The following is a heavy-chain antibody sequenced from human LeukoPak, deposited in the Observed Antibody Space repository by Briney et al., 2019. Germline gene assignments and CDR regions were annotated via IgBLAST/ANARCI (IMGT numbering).Heavy chain of an antibody. J-gene: IGHJ4*02. V-gene: IGHV4-30-2*01. D-gene: IGHD3-22*01. CDR2: IYHSGST. CDR1: GGSISSGGYS. Sequence: PSETLSLTCAVSGGSISSGGYSWSWIRQPPGQGLEWIGYIYHSGSTYYNPSLKSRVTISVDTSKNRFSLKLSSVTAADTAVYYCARVTYYYDSSGYYPLNWGQGTLVTVSS. CDR3: ARVTYYYDSSGYYPLN.